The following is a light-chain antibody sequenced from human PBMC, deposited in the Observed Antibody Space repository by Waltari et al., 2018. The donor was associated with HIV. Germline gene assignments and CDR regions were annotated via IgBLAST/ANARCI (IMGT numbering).Light chain of an antibody. Sequence: SYELTQPPPVSVSPGQTASLTCPGEKLGDKYACWYQQKPGQSPVLVIYEDSKRPSGIPERFSGSNSWNTATLTISGTQAMDEADYYCQAWDSSTAGVFGGGTKLTVL. J-gene: IGLJ2*01. CDR3: QAWDSSTAGV. CDR1: KLGDKY. V-gene: IGLV3-1*01. CDR2: EDS.